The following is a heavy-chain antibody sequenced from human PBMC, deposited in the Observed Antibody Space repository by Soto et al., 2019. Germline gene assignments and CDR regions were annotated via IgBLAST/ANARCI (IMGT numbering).Heavy chain of an antibody. J-gene: IGHJ5*02. CDR2: INAGNGNT. CDR3: ARASSGGSLFDP. Sequence: ASVKVSCKASGYTFTSYAMHWVRQAPGQRLEWMGWINAGNGNTKYSQKLQGRVTMTTDTSTSTAYMELRSLRSDDTAVYYCARASSGGSLFDPWGQGTRVTVSS. CDR1: GYTFTSYA. V-gene: IGHV1-3*01. D-gene: IGHD2-15*01.